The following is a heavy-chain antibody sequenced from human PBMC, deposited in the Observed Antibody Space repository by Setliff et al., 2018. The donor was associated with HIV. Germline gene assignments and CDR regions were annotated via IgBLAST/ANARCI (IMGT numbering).Heavy chain of an antibody. D-gene: IGHD3-10*02. Sequence: GGSLRLSCTASGFTFSDYWMHWVRRGPGRGLEWVSRIGREGTVANYADSVKGRFTISRDNARNTLFLQMNSLGVGDTALYYCGRDVHDAAADNWGRGTLVTVSS. V-gene: IGHV3-74*01. J-gene: IGHJ4*02. CDR2: IGREGTVA. CDR3: GRDVHDAAADN. CDR1: GFTFSDYW.